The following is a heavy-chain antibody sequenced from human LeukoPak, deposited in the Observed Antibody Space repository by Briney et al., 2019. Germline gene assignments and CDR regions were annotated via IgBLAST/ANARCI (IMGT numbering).Heavy chain of an antibody. Sequence: GGSLRLSCAASGFTFDDYGMSWVRQAPGKGLEGVSGINWNGGSTGYADSVKGRFTISRDNVKSSLYLQMNSLRAEDTALYYCARERGYSGQWEFDYSGQGTLVTVSS. CDR2: INWNGGST. D-gene: IGHD5-12*01. CDR3: ARERGYSGQWEFDY. V-gene: IGHV3-20*04. CDR1: GFTFDDYG. J-gene: IGHJ4*02.